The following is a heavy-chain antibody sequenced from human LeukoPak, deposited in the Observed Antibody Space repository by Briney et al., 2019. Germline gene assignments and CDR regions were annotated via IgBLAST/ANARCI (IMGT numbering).Heavy chain of an antibody. CDR1: GGSISSGGYY. V-gene: IGHV4-31*03. J-gene: IGHJ3*02. CDR3: ARAKVTMVRGVIITGDAFDI. D-gene: IGHD3-10*01. CDR2: IYYSGST. Sequence: PSQTLSLTCTVSGGSISSGGYYWSWIRKHPGKGLEWIGYIYYSGSTYYNPSLKSRVTISVDTSKNQFSLKLSSVTAADTAVYYCARAKVTMVRGVIITGDAFDIWGQGTMVTVSS.